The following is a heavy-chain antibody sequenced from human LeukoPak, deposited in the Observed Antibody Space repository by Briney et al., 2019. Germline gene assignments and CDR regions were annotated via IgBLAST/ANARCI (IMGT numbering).Heavy chain of an antibody. CDR3: ARDTWIQLWIPDY. J-gene: IGHJ4*02. Sequence: GGSLRLSCAASGFTFSSYSMNWVRQAPGKGLEWVSSISSSSYIYYADSVKGRFTISRDNAKNSLYLQMNSLRAEDTAVYYCARDTWIQLWIPDYWGQGTLVTVSS. D-gene: IGHD5-18*01. CDR2: ISSSSYI. V-gene: IGHV3-21*01. CDR1: GFTFSSYS.